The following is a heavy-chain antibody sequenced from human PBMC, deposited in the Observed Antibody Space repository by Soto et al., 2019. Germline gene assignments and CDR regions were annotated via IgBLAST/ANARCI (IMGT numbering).Heavy chain of an antibody. CDR1: GFTFSSYG. D-gene: IGHD6-13*01. CDR3: AKGSLSRHYYFDY. Sequence: GGSLRLSCAASGFTFSSYGMHWVRQAPGKGLEWVAVISYDGSDKYYADSVKGRFTISRDNSNNTLYLQMNSLRAEDTAVYYCAKGSLSRHYYFDYWGQGTLVTVSS. V-gene: IGHV3-30*18. J-gene: IGHJ4*02. CDR2: ISYDGSDK.